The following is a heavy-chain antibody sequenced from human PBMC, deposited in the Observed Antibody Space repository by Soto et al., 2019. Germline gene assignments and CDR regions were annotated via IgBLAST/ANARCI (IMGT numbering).Heavy chain of an antibody. J-gene: IGHJ5*02. Sequence: PGGSXRLSCAASGFPFSSYAMSWVRQAPGKGLEWVSAISGSGGSTYYADSVKGRFTISRDNSKNTLYLQMNSLRAEDTDVYYCAKDKWSQQLVQGFDPWGEGTLVTGSS. CDR3: AKDKWSQQLVQGFDP. CDR1: GFPFSSYA. D-gene: IGHD6-13*01. CDR2: ISGSGGST. V-gene: IGHV3-23*01.